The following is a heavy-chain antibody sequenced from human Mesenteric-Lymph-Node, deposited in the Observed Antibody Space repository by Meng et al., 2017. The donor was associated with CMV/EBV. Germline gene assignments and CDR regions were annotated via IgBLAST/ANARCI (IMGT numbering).Heavy chain of an antibody. CDR1: GFTFNSFA. CDR3: AKVGVQVD. V-gene: IGHV3-23*01. J-gene: IGHJ4*02. Sequence: GESLKISCAVSGFTFNSFAMSWVRQAPGKGLEWVSSISGTGGSTSYADSVKGRFTISRDNSKDTLYLQMNSLRAEDTAVYYCAKVGVQVDWGQGTLVTVSS. D-gene: IGHD3-16*01. CDR2: ISGTGGST.